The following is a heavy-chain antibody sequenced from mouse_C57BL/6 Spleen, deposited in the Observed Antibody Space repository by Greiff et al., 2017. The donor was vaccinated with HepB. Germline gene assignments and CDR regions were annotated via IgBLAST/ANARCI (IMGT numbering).Heavy chain of an antibody. J-gene: IGHJ4*01. CDR1: GFTFSDAW. Sequence: EVKLMESGGGLVQPGGSMKLSCAASGFTFSDAWMDWVRQSPEKGLEWVAEIRNKANNHATYYAESVKGRFTISRDDSKSSVYLQMNSLRAEDTGIYYCTGTTVVATDYAMDYWGQGTSVTVSS. CDR2: IRNKANNHAT. D-gene: IGHD1-1*01. CDR3: TGTTVVATDYAMDY. V-gene: IGHV6-6*01.